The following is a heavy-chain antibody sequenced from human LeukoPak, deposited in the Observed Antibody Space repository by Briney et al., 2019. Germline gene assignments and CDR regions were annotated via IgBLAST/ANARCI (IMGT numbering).Heavy chain of an antibody. CDR3: AKGASGWWDAFDI. CDR1: GFTFDDYG. J-gene: IGHJ3*02. CDR2: INWNGGST. V-gene: IGHV3-20*04. D-gene: IGHD6-19*01. Sequence: GGSLRLSCAASGFTFDDYGMSWVRQAPGKGLEWVSGINWNGGSTGYADSVKGRFTISRDNSKNTLYLQMNSLRAEDTAVYYCAKGASGWWDAFDIWGQGTMVTVSS.